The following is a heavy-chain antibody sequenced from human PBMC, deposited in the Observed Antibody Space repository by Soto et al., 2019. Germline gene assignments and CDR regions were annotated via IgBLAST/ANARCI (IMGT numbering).Heavy chain of an antibody. Sequence: EVQLLESGGGLVQPGGSLRLSCAASGFTFSSYAMTWVRQAPGKGLEWVSAISYSGVSTYYADSVKGRFTISRDSSENTLSLQMNSLRVDDTAVYYCARTRGCSDYDLDYWGQGTLVTVSS. J-gene: IGHJ4*02. CDR3: ARTRGCSDYDLDY. CDR1: GFTFSSYA. D-gene: IGHD5-12*01. V-gene: IGHV3-23*01. CDR2: ISYSGVST.